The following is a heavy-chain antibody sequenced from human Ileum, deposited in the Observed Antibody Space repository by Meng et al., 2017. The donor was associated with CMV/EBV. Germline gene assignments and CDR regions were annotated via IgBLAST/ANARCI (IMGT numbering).Heavy chain of an antibody. V-gene: IGHV4-39*01. D-gene: IGHD2-15*01. CDR3: VRRVVVMGGPFDS. Sequence: TVSGGSITSSTYYWGWIGQSPGKGLEYIGTIYFSGSTYYNPSLKSRVTISVDTSKNQFSLTLSSVTAADTAVYYCVRRVVVMGGPFDSWGQGTLVTVSS. J-gene: IGHJ4*02. CDR2: IYFSGST. CDR1: GGSITSSTYY.